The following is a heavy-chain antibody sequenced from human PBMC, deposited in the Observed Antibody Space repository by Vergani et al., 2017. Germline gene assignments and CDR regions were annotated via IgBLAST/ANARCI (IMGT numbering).Heavy chain of an antibody. Sequence: QLQLQESGSRLVKPSQTLSLTCAVSGGSISGGAYSWSWIRQPPGKGLEWIGYIYQDGSTYYKPSLRSRVTISVDRSKNQFSLKLNSVTAADTAVYYCAREGWDCSSTSCYQFDPWGQGTLVTVSS. D-gene: IGHD2-2*01. CDR1: GGSISGGAYS. J-gene: IGHJ5*02. CDR3: AREGWDCSSTSCYQFDP. CDR2: IYQDGST. V-gene: IGHV4-30-2*01.